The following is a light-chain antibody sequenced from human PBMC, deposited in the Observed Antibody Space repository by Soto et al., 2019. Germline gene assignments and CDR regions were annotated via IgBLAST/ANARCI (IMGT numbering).Light chain of an antibody. J-gene: IGLJ1*01. V-gene: IGLV2-14*01. Sequence: QSVLTQPASVSRSPGQSITLSCTGTSSDVGGYNYVSWYQQHPGKAPKLMIYDVSNRPSGVSNRFSGSKSGNTASLTISGLQAEDEADYYCRSYTSSKYVFGTGTKVTVL. CDR2: DVS. CDR1: SSDVGGYNY. CDR3: RSYTSSKYV.